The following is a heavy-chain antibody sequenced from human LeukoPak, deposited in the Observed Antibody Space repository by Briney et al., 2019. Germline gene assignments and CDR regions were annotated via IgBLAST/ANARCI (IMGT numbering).Heavy chain of an antibody. CDR2: IRSKANSYAT. V-gene: IGHV3-73*01. D-gene: IGHD3-22*01. CDR3: TRSHYYDSSGYPTLIDY. Sequence: GGSPRLSCAASGFTFSGSAMHWDRQASGKGLEWVGRIRSKANSYATAYAASVKGRFTISRDDSKNTAYLQMNSLKTEDTAVYYCTRSHYYDSSGYPTLIDYWGQGTLVTVSS. CDR1: GFTFSGSA. J-gene: IGHJ4*02.